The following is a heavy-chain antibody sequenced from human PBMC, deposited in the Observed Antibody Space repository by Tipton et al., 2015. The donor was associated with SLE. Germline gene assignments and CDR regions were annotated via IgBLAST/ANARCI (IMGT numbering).Heavy chain of an antibody. CDR3: AREGSGWYRGYYFDY. CDR1: GGSISSYY. CDR2: IYTSGST. Sequence: TLSLTCTVSGGSISSYYWSWIRQPPGKGLEWIGYIYTSGSTNYNPPLKSRVTISVDTSKNQFSLKLSSVTAADTAVYYCAREGSGWYRGYYFDYWGQGTLVTVSS. V-gene: IGHV4-4*08. J-gene: IGHJ4*02. D-gene: IGHD6-19*01.